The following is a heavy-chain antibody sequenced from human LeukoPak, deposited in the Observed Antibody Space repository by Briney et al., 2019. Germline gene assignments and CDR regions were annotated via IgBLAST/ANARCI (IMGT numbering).Heavy chain of an antibody. V-gene: IGHV4-34*01. CDR3: ARLGLYDFWSGTNPKFDY. CDR1: GFTFSRYW. J-gene: IGHJ4*02. CDR2: INHSGST. Sequence: GSLRLSCAASGFTFSRYWMSWIRQPPGKGLEWIGEINHSGSTNYNPSLKSRVTISVDTSKNQFSLKLSSVTAADTAVYYCARLGLYDFWSGTNPKFDYWGQGTLSPSPQ. D-gene: IGHD3-3*01.